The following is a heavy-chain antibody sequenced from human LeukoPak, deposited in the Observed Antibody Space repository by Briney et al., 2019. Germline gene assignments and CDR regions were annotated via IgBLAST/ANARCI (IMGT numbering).Heavy chain of an antibody. V-gene: IGHV4-31*03. J-gene: IGHJ4*02. CDR2: IYYSGST. Sequence: PSETLSLTCTVSGVSISSGGYSWSWLRQHPGKGLEWIGYIYYSGSTYYNPSLKSRVTISVDTSKNQFCLKLSSVTAADTAVYYCARTLGSPTALWYWGQGTLVTVSS. CDR1: GVSISSGGYS. CDR3: ARTLGSPTALWY. D-gene: IGHD1-26*01.